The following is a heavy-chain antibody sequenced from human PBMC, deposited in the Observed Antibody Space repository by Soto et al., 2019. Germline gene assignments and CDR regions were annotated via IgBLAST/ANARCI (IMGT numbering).Heavy chain of an antibody. Sequence: QVQLVQSGAEVKRPGSSVKVSCKASGDTFSFYSINWVRQAPGLGLEWMGRVNPILSMSNYAQRFQGRVPMLADKSTTTAYMELSGLRSEDTDIYYVATRDGSVYRPFYYCGQGAMGSVAS. CDR2: VNPILSMS. D-gene: IGHD3-10*01. CDR3: ATRDGSVYRPFYY. J-gene: IGHJ4*02. V-gene: IGHV1-69*04. CDR1: GDTFSFYS.